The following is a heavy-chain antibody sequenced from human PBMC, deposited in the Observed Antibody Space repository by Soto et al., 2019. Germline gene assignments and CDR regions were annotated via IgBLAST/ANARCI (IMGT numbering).Heavy chain of an antibody. CDR1: AASIDNGDHY. D-gene: IGHD1-26*01. CDR2: IYYGGSA. J-gene: IGHJ4*02. V-gene: IGHV4-39*01. Sequence: QLRLQESGPGLVKPSEILSLSCTVSAASIDNGDHYWGWIRQAPGKGLEWIGTIYYGGSAFYNPSLKGRVYLPVDTSQNQFSLKLESVTAADTAVYYCAIQGWEGSGIQRWITYIDVWGQGALVTVSS. CDR3: AIQGWEGSGIQRWITYIDV.